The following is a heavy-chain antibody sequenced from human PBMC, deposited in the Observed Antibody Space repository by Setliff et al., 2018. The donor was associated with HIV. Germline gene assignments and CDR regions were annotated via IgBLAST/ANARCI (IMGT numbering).Heavy chain of an antibody. J-gene: IGHJ4*02. Sequence: SGPTLVNPTQTLTLTCTVSGFSLGTTGMCVSWIRQPLGKALEWLARIDWDDDTHYNASLKTRLTVSKDTSKNQVVLSLANMDPVDTATYYCARRVLTSSDYLDYWGQGALVTVSS. D-gene: IGHD3-3*01. CDR3: ARRVLTSSDYLDY. CDR2: IDWDDDT. CDR1: GFSLGTTGMC. V-gene: IGHV2-70*11.